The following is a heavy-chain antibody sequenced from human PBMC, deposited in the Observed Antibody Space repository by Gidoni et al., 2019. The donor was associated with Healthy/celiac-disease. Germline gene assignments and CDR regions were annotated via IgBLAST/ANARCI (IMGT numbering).Heavy chain of an antibody. CDR3: ATSEVAGSY. CDR1: GFPFSSYA. Sequence: QVQLVESGGGVVQPGRSLRLSCASSGFPFSSYAMHWVRQAPGKGLEWVAVISYDGSNKYYADSVKGRFTISRDNSKNTLYLQMNSLRAEDTAVYYCATSEVAGSYWGQGTLVTVSS. CDR2: ISYDGSNK. J-gene: IGHJ4*02. V-gene: IGHV3-30*04. D-gene: IGHD6-19*01.